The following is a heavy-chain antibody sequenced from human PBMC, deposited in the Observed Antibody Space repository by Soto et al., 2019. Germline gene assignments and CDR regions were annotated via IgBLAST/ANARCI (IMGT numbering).Heavy chain of an antibody. CDR2: IKQDGSEK. D-gene: IGHD2-15*01. J-gene: IGHJ4*02. Sequence: EVQLVESGGGLVQPGGSLRLSCAASGFTFSSYWMSWVRQAPGKGLEWVANIKQDGSEKYYVDSVKGRFTISRDNPKNSLYLQMNSLRAEDTAVYYCARRSGDIVVVVAAPSRFDYWGQGTLVTVSS. V-gene: IGHV3-7*01. CDR3: ARRSGDIVVVVAAPSRFDY. CDR1: GFTFSSYW.